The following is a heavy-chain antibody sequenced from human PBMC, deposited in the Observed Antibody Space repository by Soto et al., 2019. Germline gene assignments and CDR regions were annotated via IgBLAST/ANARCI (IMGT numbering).Heavy chain of an antibody. D-gene: IGHD3-22*01. CDR2: LNPNSGGT. J-gene: IGHJ3*02. Sequence: ASVKVSCKASGYTFTAYYLHWVRQAPGQGLEWMGWLNPNSGGTNSAQKFRGRVTITRDTSISTAYMELSRLRSDDTAFYYCATPYYYDTSGYPESDAFDIWGQGTMVTVSS. CDR1: GYTFTAYY. CDR3: ATPYYYDTSGYPESDAFDI. V-gene: IGHV1-2*02.